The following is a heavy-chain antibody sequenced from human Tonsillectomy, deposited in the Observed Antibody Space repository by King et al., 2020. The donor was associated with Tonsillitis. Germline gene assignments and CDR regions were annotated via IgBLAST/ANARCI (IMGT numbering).Heavy chain of an antibody. CDR3: ASLDTATSRGGAY. J-gene: IGHJ4*02. V-gene: IGHV3-7*03. Sequence: QLVQSGGGLVQPGGSLRLSCAGPGLIFSTDWMSWVRQAPGRGLEWVASMKQDGSEKYYVDSVKVRFTISRDNAENSLHLQMNSLRAEDSAVYYCASLDTATSRGGAYWGQGTLVTVSS. CDR1: GLIFSTDW. CDR2: MKQDGSEK. D-gene: IGHD5-18*01.